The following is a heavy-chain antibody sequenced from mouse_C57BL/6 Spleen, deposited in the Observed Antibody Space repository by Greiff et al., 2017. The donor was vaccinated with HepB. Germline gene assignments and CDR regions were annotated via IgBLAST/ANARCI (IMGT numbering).Heavy chain of an antibody. CDR2: ISYDGSN. D-gene: IGHD3-2*02. CDR1: GYSITSGYY. CDR3: ATDSSGYVGFPWFAY. Sequence: EVKLVESGPGLVKPSQSLSLTCSVTGYSITSGYYWNWIRQFPGNKLEWMGYISYDGSNNYNPSLKNLISITRDTSKNQFFLKLNSVTTEDTATYYCATDSSGYVGFPWFAYWGQGTLVTVSA. V-gene: IGHV3-6*01. J-gene: IGHJ3*01.